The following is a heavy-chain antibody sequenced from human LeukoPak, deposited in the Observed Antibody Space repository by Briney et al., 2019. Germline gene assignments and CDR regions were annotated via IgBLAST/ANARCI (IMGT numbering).Heavy chain of an antibody. CDR3: ASAQLEDAFDI. CDR2: ISSSSSTI. J-gene: IGHJ3*02. D-gene: IGHD1-1*01. Sequence: PGGSLRLSCAASGFTFSSYSMNWVRQAPGKGLEWVSYISSSSSTIYYADFVKGRFTISRDNAKNSLYLQMNSLRAEDTAVYYCASAQLEDAFDIWGQGTMVTVSS. CDR1: GFTFSSYS. V-gene: IGHV3-48*01.